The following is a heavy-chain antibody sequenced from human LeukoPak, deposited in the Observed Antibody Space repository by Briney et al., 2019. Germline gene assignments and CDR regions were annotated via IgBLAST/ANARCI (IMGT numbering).Heavy chain of an antibody. CDR2: ISSDGSNK. Sequence: PGGSLRLSCAAYGFTFYSLGMEWLRQAPGKGLEWVAVISSDGSNKYYADSVKGRFTISRDNSKNTLYLQMNSLRAEDTAVYYSAGDSLAPADHYYFDYWGQGTLVTVSS. CDR1: GFTFYSLG. D-gene: IGHD2-2*01. V-gene: IGHV3-30*04. J-gene: IGHJ4*02. CDR3: AGDSLAPADHYYFDY.